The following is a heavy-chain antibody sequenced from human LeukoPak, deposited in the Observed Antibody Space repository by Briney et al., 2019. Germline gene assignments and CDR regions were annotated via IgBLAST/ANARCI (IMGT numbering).Heavy chain of an antibody. CDR2: IIPIFGTA. CDR3: ARDPNYDILTGYYSDY. D-gene: IGHD3-9*01. V-gene: IGHV1-69*01. CDR1: GGTFSSYA. J-gene: IGHJ4*02. Sequence: GSSVKVSCKASGGTFSSYAISWVRQAPGHGLEWMGGIIPIFGTANYAHKFHGRVTITADESTSTAYMELSSLRSEDTAVYYCARDPNYDILTGYYSDYWGQGTLVTVSS.